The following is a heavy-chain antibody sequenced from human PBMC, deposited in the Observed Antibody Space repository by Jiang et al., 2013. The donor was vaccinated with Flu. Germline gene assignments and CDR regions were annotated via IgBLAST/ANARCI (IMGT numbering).Heavy chain of an antibody. D-gene: IGHD1-26*01. CDR1: GGTFSSFA. CDR2: IIPLLNKG. CDR3: ARDRGGTYLGDAFEI. J-gene: IGHJ3*02. V-gene: IGHV1-69*04. Sequence: GAEVKKPGSSVKVSCKTSGGTFSSFAINWVRQAPGQGLEWMGRIIPLLNKGDYAQKFQARVTITADKSTNTAYMELSSLRSDDTAVYYCARDRGGTYLGDAFEIWGQGTVVSVSS.